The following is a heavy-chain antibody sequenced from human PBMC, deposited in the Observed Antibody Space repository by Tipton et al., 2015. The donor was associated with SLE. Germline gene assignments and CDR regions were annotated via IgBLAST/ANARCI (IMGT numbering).Heavy chain of an antibody. Sequence: TLSLTCSVSGGSMNNGRYYWGWVRQPAGKGLEWIGRICCGGSTKYNPSLDSRVSLSVDASKDQFSLKLSPVTAADTAVYYCVVCSPSSCSYFDYWGQGRLVTVSS. J-gene: IGHJ4*02. CDR3: VVCSPSSCSYFDY. D-gene: IGHD2-2*01. CDR1: GGSMNNGRYY. CDR2: ICCGGST. V-gene: IGHV4-61*02.